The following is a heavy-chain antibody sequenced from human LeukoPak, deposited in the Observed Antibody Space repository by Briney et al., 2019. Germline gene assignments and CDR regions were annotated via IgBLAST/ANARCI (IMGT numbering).Heavy chain of an antibody. CDR1: GFTFSRST. D-gene: IGHD1-20*01. V-gene: IGHV3-7*01. J-gene: IGHJ5*02. CDR3: VGENNWNDYS. CDR2: IKEDGYGK. Sequence: VQPGGSLRLSCAASGFTFSRSTMAWVRQAPGKGLEWLANIKEDGYGKHYGDSVKGRFTISRDNAQNSLYLQMNSLRVEDTAVYYCVGENNWNDYSWGQGILVTVSS.